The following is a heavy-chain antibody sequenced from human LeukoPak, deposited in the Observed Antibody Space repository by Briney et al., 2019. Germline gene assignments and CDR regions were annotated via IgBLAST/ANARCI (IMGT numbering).Heavy chain of an antibody. V-gene: IGHV4-31*03. J-gene: IGHJ4*02. CDR1: GGSISSGGYY. D-gene: IGHD3-9*01. Sequence: PSQTLSLTCTVSGGSISSGGYYWSWIRQHPRKGLEWIGYIYYSGSTYYNPSLKSRVTISVDTSKNQFSLKLSSVTAADTAVYYCARDRLGDILTGPPKRPTDFDYWGQGTLVTVSS. CDR3: ARDRLGDILTGPPKRPTDFDY. CDR2: IYYSGST.